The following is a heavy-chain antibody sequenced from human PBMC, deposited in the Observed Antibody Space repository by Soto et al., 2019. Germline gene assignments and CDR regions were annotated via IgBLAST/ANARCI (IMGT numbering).Heavy chain of an antibody. CDR1: GGSIGGYY. J-gene: IGHJ4*02. D-gene: IGHD6-13*01. CDR3: ARRGPTAGKKLLAY. V-gene: IGHV4-59*08. CDR2: VYYSGST. Sequence: SETLSLTCTVSGGSIGGYYWSWIRQPPGKGLEWIGYVYYSGSTNYNPSLKSRVTMSLDTSKNQFSLKLSSVTAADTAVYYCARRGPTAGKKLLAYRAQGTLVPVSS.